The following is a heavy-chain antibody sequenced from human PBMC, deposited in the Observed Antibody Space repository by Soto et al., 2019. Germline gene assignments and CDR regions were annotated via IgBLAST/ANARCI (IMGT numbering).Heavy chain of an antibody. CDR1: GGSFSGYY. Sequence: SETLSLTCAVYGGSFSGYYWSWIRQPPGKGLEWIGEINHSGSTNYNPSLKSRVTISVDTSKNQFSLKLSSVTATDTAVYYCARDKEEEWLVPNAFDIWGQGTMVTVSS. V-gene: IGHV4-34*01. CDR3: ARDKEEEWLVPNAFDI. D-gene: IGHD6-19*01. CDR2: INHSGST. J-gene: IGHJ3*02.